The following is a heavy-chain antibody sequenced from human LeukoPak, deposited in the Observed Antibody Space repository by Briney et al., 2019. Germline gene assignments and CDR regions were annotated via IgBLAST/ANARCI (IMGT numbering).Heavy chain of an antibody. Sequence: ASVKVSCKASGYSFTYYYMHWVRQAPGQGLEWMGIINPSDGGTSYTQHFQGRVTMTRDTSTSTVYMELSSLRSEDTAVYYCAREERMYDYDSSGSSPTIGESFQHWGQGTLVTVSS. CDR2: INPSDGGT. CDR3: AREERMYDYDSSGSSPTIGESFQH. V-gene: IGHV1-46*01. D-gene: IGHD3-22*01. CDR1: GYSFTYYY. J-gene: IGHJ1*01.